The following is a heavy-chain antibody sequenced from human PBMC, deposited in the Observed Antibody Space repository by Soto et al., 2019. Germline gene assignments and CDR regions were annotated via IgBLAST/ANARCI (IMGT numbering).Heavy chain of an antibody. J-gene: IGHJ6*02. CDR3: ARSSGDDFFYYGMDV. D-gene: IGHD4-17*01. Sequence: QVELQESGPGLVKPSETLSLTCSVSGASITSHYWRWIRQSAGDGLQWIGRVYARGATNYNPSLKSRVTISGDTSKNQFSLKLTSVTAADTAVYYCARSSGDDFFYYGMDVWGHGTTVTVSS. CDR1: GASITSHY. CDR2: VYARGAT. V-gene: IGHV4-4*07.